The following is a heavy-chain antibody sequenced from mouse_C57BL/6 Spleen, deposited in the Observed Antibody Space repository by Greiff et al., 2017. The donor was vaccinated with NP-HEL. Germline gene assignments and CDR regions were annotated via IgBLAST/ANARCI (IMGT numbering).Heavy chain of an antibody. CDR1: GYTFTSYW. V-gene: IGHV1-59*01. Sequence: QVQLQQPGAELVRPGTSVKLSCKASGYTFTSYWMHWVKQRPGQGLEWIGVIDPSDSYTNYNQKFKGKATLTVDTSSSTAYMQLSSLTSEDSAVYYCARGSSTASYAMDYWGQGTSVTVSS. CDR3: ARGSSTASYAMDY. CDR2: IDPSDSYT. J-gene: IGHJ4*01. D-gene: IGHD1-2*01.